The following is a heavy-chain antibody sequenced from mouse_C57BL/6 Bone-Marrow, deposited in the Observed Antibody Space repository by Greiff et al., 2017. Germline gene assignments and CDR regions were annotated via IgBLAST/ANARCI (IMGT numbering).Heavy chain of an antibody. CDR1: GFNIKDDY. D-gene: IGHD1-1*01. J-gene: IGHJ2*01. CDR3: TFTVLFDY. CDR2: IDPENGDT. Sequence: VQLQQSGAELVRPGASVKLSCTASGFNIKDDYMHWVKQRPEQGLEWIGWIDPENGDTEYASKFQGKATITADTSSNTAYLQLSSLTSEDTAVYYCTFTVLFDYWGQGTTLTVSS. V-gene: IGHV14-4*01.